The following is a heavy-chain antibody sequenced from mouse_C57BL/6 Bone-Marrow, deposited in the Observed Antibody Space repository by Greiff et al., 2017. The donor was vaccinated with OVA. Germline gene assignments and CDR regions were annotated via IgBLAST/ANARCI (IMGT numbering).Heavy chain of an antibody. J-gene: IGHJ2*01. Sequence: QVQLQQSGAELMKPGASVKLSCKATGYTFTGYWIEWVKQRPGHGLEWIGEILPGSGSTNYTEKFKGKATFTADTSSNTAYMQLSSLTTEDSAIYYCARGIYYGTDYWGQGTTLTVYS. CDR3: ARGIYYGTDY. CDR2: ILPGSGST. V-gene: IGHV1-9*01. D-gene: IGHD2-1*01. CDR1: GYTFTGYW.